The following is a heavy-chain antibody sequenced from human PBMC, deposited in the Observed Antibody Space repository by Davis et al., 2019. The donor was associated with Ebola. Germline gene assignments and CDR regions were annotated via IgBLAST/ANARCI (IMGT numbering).Heavy chain of an antibody. CDR3: ARVCTDRVLRFLEWSLNYGMDV. CDR2: IKQDGSEK. CDR1: GFTFSSYW. V-gene: IGHV3-7*01. J-gene: IGHJ6*02. Sequence: GESLKISCAASGFTFSSYWMSWVRQAPGKGLEWVANIKQDGSEKYYVDSVKGRFTISRDNAKNSLYLQMNSLRAEDTAVYYCARVCTDRVLRFLEWSLNYGMDVWGQGTTVTVSS. D-gene: IGHD3-3*01.